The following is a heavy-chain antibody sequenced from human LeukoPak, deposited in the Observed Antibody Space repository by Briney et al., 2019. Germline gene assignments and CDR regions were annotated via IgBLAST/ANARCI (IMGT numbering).Heavy chain of an antibody. V-gene: IGHV4-34*01. CDR3: SWFDY. CDR1: GGSFSGHY. Sequence: SETLSLTCTVSGGSFSGHYWSWIRQPPGMGLEWIGEINHRGITNYNPSLKSRVTISVDTSKEQFSLKLTSVTAADTAMYFCSWFDYWGQGTLVTVSS. J-gene: IGHJ4*02. D-gene: IGHD6-13*01. CDR2: INHRGIT.